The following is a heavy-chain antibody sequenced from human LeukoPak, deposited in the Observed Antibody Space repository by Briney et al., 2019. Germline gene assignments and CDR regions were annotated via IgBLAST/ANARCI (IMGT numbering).Heavy chain of an antibody. J-gene: IGHJ4*02. CDR1: GFTFSSYA. CDR3: VRGIVVVPGGR. D-gene: IGHD2-2*01. CDR2: ISSNGGST. V-gene: IGHV3-64D*06. Sequence: GGSLRLSCSASGFTFSSYAMHWVRQAPGKGLEYVSAISSNGGSTYYADSVKGRFTISRDNSKNTLYLQMSSLRAEDTAVYYCVRGIVVVPGGRWGQGTLVTVSS.